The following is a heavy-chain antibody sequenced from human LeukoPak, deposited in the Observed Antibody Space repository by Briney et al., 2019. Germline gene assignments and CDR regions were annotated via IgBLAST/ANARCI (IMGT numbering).Heavy chain of an antibody. CDR2: INHSGST. CDR1: GGSFSGCY. V-gene: IGHV4-34*01. CDR3: ARGHSKYYYDSSGLDY. D-gene: IGHD3-22*01. Sequence: SETLSLTCAVYGGSFSGCYWSWIRQPPGKGLEWIEEINHSGSTNYNPSLKSRVTISVDTSKNQFSLKLSSVTAADTAVYYCARGHSKYYYDSSGLDYWGQGTLVTVSS. J-gene: IGHJ4*02.